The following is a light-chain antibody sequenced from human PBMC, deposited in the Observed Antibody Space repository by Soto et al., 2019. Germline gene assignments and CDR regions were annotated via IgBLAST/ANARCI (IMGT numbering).Light chain of an antibody. V-gene: IGKV4-1*01. J-gene: IGKJ1*01. CDR3: QKYYSTPWT. CDR1: QSVLYSSNNKNY. Sequence: DIVMTQSPDSLSVSLGERATINCKSSQSVLYSSNNKNYLAWYQQKAGQPPKLLIYWASTRESGLPDRFSGSGCRTDYTLPISSRQAEDVAGYFCQKYYSTPWTFGKGNKVEI. CDR2: WAS.